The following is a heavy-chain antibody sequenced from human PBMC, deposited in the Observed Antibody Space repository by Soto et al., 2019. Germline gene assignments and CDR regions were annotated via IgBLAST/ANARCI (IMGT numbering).Heavy chain of an antibody. J-gene: IGHJ3*02. D-gene: IGHD1-26*01. CDR1: GYSFTYHY. CDR2: VNPNTGGT. CDR3: ARGIRGGATALNAFDI. Sequence: XSVKVSCKSSGYSFTYHYIHLVRQAPGQGLEWMGWVNPNTGGTNYAQRFHGRVTMTRDTSITTAYMELNSLRAEDTAVYYCARGIRGGATALNAFDIWGQGTMVTVSS. V-gene: IGHV1-2*02.